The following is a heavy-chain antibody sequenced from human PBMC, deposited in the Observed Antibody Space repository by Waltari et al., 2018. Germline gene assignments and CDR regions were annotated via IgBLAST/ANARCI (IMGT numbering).Heavy chain of an antibody. Sequence: EVRLVDSGGGLVQPGGSLRLSCAASGFRSPDYWMSWVRQAPGKGLEWVASIKEDGSETYYVDSVKGRFTISRDNAKNSMYLQINSLRAEDTAVYYSATSSFWRFDYWGQGTLVTVSS. CDR1: GFRSPDYW. J-gene: IGHJ4*02. CDR2: IKEDGSET. D-gene: IGHD2-2*01. V-gene: IGHV3-7*01. CDR3: ATSSFWRFDY.